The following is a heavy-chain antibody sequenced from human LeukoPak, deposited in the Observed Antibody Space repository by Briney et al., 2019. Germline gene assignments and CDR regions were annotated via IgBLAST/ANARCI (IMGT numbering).Heavy chain of an antibody. D-gene: IGHD2-15*01. J-gene: IGHJ3*01. CDR2: SYYSGST. Sequence: SETLSLTCTVSGASFSSRSYYWSWIRQPPGTGLQWIGYSYYSGSTNYDPSLKSRVTISRDTSKNQFSLNLSSVTAADMAVYYCATVLHDAFHFWGQGTMVTVSS. V-gene: IGHV4-61*01. CDR1: GASFSSRSYY. CDR3: ATVLHDAFHF.